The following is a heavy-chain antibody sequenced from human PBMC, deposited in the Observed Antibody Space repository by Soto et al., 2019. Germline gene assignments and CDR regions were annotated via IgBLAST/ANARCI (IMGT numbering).Heavy chain of an antibody. CDR3: TCLHYDILTGSKWHYFDY. J-gene: IGHJ4*02. V-gene: IGHV3-15*01. D-gene: IGHD3-9*01. CDR1: GFTFSDAW. Sequence: GSLRLSCAAPGFTFSDAWMSWVRQAPGKGLEWVGRIKSKTDGGTRDYAAPVKGRVTISRDDSKNTLYLQMNSLKTEDTAVYYCTCLHYDILTGSKWHYFDYWGQGTLVTVSS. CDR2: IKSKTDGGTR.